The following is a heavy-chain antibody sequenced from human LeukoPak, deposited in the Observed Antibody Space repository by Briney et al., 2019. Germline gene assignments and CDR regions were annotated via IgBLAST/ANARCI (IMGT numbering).Heavy chain of an antibody. CDR2: IIPIFGTA. Sequence: ASVKVSCKASGYTFTSYYMHWVRQAPGQGLEWMGGIIPIFGTANYAQKFQGRVTITADESTSTAYMELSSLRSEDTAVYYCARVVVGATFDAFDIWGQGTMVTVSS. J-gene: IGHJ3*02. CDR1: GYTFTSYY. D-gene: IGHD1-26*01. CDR3: ARVVVGATFDAFDI. V-gene: IGHV1-69*13.